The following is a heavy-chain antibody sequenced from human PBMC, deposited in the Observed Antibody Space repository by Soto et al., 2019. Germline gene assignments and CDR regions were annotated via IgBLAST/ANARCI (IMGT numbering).Heavy chain of an antibody. CDR2: INPNSGGT. Sequence: ASVKVSSKGSGYTFTGYYKQWVRQAPGQGHEWMGWINPNSGGTNYAQKFQGWVTMTRDTSISTAYMELSRLRSDDTAVYYCARDPGWYGNYYYDYGMDVWGQGTTVTVSS. D-gene: IGHD3-10*01. J-gene: IGHJ6*02. CDR3: ARDPGWYGNYYYDYGMDV. V-gene: IGHV1-2*04. CDR1: GYTFTGYY.